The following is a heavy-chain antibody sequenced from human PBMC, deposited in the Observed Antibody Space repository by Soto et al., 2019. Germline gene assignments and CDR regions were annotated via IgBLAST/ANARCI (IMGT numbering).Heavy chain of an antibody. CDR2: THQSGRT. J-gene: IGHJ4*01. D-gene: IGHD4-17*01. V-gene: IGHV4-4*02. CDR1: GGSVSSSHW. CDR3: ARSEATVHAHL. Sequence: SETLSITGALSGGSVSSSHWSNWLRQPPGKGLEWIGETHQSGRTNYNPSLKSRVTISVDKSKNEFSLKLNSVTAADTAVYFCARSEATVHAHLWGQGTLVTVSS.